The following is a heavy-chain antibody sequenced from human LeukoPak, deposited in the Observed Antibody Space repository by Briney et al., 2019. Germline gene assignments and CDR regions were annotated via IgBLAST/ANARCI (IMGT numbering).Heavy chain of an antibody. CDR1: GFTFSTFW. J-gene: IGHJ5*02. V-gene: IGHV3-74*01. D-gene: IGHD6-19*01. CDR3: ATAGQYRFDN. Sequence: GGSLRLSCAASGFTFSTFWMHWVRQAPGEGPVWVSRINNDGSTTNYADSVKGRFTISRGNAKNTLYLQMNSLTDDDTAVYYCATAGQYRFDNWGQGTLVTVSS. CDR2: INNDGSTT.